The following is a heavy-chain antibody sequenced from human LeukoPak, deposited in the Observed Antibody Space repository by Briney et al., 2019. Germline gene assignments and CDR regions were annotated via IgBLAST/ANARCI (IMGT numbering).Heavy chain of an antibody. Sequence: PSETLSLTCAVYGGSFSGYYWSWIRQPPGKGLEWIGYIYYSGSTNYNPSLKSRVTISVDTSKNQFSLKLSSVPAADTAVHSCAREARYYGSGSYDYWGPRTLVTVSS. CDR2: IYYSGST. V-gene: IGHV4-59*01. J-gene: IGHJ4*02. D-gene: IGHD3-10*01. CDR3: AREARYYGSGSYDY. CDR1: GGSFSGYY.